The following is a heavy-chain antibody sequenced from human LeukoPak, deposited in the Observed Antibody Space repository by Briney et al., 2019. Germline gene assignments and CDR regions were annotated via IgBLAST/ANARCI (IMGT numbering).Heavy chain of an antibody. CDR3: ARLGYCSSTVCYSTVFDY. Sequence: PETLSLTCIVSGDSISSGSYYWGWIRQPPGEGLEWIANIYHSGSTYYNPSLKSRVTISVDTSKNQFSLKLSSVTAADTAVYYCARLGYCSSTVCYSTVFDYWGQGTLVTVSS. J-gene: IGHJ4*02. CDR1: GDSISSGSYY. V-gene: IGHV4-39*01. CDR2: IYHSGST. D-gene: IGHD2-2*01.